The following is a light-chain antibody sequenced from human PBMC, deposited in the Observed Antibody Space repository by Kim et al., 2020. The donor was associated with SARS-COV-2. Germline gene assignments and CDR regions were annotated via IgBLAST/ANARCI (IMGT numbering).Light chain of an antibody. CDR1: KLGDKY. CDR3: QAWDSSTYV. V-gene: IGLV3-1*01. CDR2: QDS. Sequence: SYELTQPPSVSVSPGQTASITCSGDKLGDKYACWYQQKPGQSPVLVIYQDSKRPSGIPARFSGSNSGNTATLTISGTQAMDEADYYCQAWDSSTYV. J-gene: IGLJ1*01.